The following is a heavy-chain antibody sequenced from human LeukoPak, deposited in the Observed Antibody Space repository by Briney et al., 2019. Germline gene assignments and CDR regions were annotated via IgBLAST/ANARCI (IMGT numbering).Heavy chain of an antibody. V-gene: IGHV3-64*02. CDR3: ARVGFYDSSGYSRYFDY. CDR2: ISIDGGST. D-gene: IGHD3-22*01. CDR1: GFTFGTYA. J-gene: IGHJ4*02. Sequence: GGSLRLSCAASGFTFGTYAMDWVSQAPGKGLEYDSAISIDGGSTYYADSVKGRFTISRDNSKATLYLQMGSLRADDMAVYYCARVGFYDSSGYSRYFDYWGQGTLVTVSS.